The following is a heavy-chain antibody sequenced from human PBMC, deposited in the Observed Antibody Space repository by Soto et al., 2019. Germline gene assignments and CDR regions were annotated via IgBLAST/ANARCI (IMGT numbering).Heavy chain of an antibody. CDR3: ARLVSSSSPLLDD. D-gene: IGHD6-6*01. Sequence: SVKVSCKASGGTFSSYAISWVRQAPGQGLEWMGGIIPIFGTANYAQKFQGRVTITADESTSTAYMELSSLRSEDTAVYYCARLVSSSSPLLDDWGQGSLVTVSS. J-gene: IGHJ4*02. CDR2: IIPIFGTA. CDR1: GGTFSSYA. V-gene: IGHV1-69*13.